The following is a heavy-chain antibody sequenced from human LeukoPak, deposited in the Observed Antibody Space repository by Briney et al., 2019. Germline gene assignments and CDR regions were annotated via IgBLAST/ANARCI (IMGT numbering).Heavy chain of an antibody. D-gene: IGHD4-17*01. CDR1: GFNFNNYW. CDR3: ARPTYGDYGMDV. Sequence: PGGSLRLSCAASGFNFNNYWMSWLRQAPGKGLEWVANIKDDGSEEYYVDSVKGRFTIVRDNAYSSLYLQMNSLRDEDTAVYYCARPTYGDYGMDVWGQGTTVTVSS. CDR2: IKDDGSEE. J-gene: IGHJ6*02. V-gene: IGHV3-7*01.